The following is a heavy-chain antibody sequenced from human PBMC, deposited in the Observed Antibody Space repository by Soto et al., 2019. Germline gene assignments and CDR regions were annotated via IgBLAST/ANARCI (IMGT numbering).Heavy chain of an antibody. Sequence: GTSVKVSCKASGYTFTYYGISWVRQAPGQGLEWMGGIIPIFGTANYAQKFQGRVTITADESTSTAYMELSSLRSEDTAVYYCARGTRDGDYLFDPWGQGTLVTVSS. CDR2: IIPIFGTA. D-gene: IGHD4-17*01. CDR3: ARGTRDGDYLFDP. CDR1: GYTFTYYG. J-gene: IGHJ5*02. V-gene: IGHV1-69*13.